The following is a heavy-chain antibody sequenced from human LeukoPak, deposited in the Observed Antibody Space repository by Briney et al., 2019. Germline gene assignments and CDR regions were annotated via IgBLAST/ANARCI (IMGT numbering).Heavy chain of an antibody. D-gene: IGHD5-18*01. CDR1: GFTFSSYG. V-gene: IGHV3-30*02. Sequence: GGSLRLSCAASGFTFSSYGMHWVRQAPGKGLEWVAFIRYDGSNKYYADSVKGRFTISRDNSKNTLYLQMNSLRAEDTAVYYCAKWSNGGYSYGRDAFDIWGQGTMVTVSS. CDR3: AKWSNGGYSYGRDAFDI. J-gene: IGHJ3*02. CDR2: IRYDGSNK.